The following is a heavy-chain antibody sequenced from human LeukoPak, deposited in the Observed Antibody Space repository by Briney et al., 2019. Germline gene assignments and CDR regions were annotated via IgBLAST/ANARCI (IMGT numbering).Heavy chain of an antibody. J-gene: IGHJ3*01. D-gene: IGHD4-17*01. CDR1: RGTYA. CDR3: ARVFRRRHDFSDYGRPYDAFDV. Sequence: ASVKVSCKASRGTYAIYWVRQARRQGREGVEGIMPLYGTTNYAQKLEERVTITADTSTNTVYMEVSSLRSEDTAIYYCARVFRRRHDFSDYGRPYDAFDVWGQGTLVTVSS. V-gene: IGHV1-69*06. CDR2: IMPLYGTT.